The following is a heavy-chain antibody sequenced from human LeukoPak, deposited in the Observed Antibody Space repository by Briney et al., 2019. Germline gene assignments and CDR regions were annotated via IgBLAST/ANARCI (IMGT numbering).Heavy chain of an antibody. V-gene: IGHV4-4*09. Sequence: SETLSLTCTVSGGSISSYYWSWIRQPPGKGLEWIGYIYTSGSTNYNPSLKSRVTISVDTSKSQFSLKLSSVTAADTAVYYCARHSYDSSVFGYWGQGTLVTVSS. D-gene: IGHD3-22*01. CDR1: GGSISSYY. CDR2: IYTSGST. CDR3: ARHSYDSSVFGY. J-gene: IGHJ4*02.